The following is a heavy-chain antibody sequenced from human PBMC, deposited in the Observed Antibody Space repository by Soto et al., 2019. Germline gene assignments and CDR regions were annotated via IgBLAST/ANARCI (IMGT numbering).Heavy chain of an antibody. J-gene: IGHJ4*02. CDR2: IYSNGDT. V-gene: IGHV3-53*02. CDR1: GFSVGSNY. Sequence: EVQLVETGGGVIQPGGSLRLSCAASGFSVGSNYMTWVRQSPGKGLEWVSLIYSNGDTDYADSVKGRFSISRDNFKNTLYLQMNNLRAEDTAVYHCARKSDSSPVPEADGVWGRGTLVNVSS. D-gene: IGHD2-8*01. CDR3: ARKSDSSPVPEADGV.